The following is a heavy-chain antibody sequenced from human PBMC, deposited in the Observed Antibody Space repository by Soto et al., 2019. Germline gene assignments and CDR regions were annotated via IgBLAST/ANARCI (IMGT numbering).Heavy chain of an antibody. CDR3: EREGAVEVGANTFDS. CDR2: IKEDGSEK. V-gene: IGHV3-7*01. J-gene: IGHJ4*02. Sequence: PGGSLRLSCAASGFMFSRFWMNWVRQAPGKGLQWVASIKEDGSEKNYVASVKGRFTISRDNAKNSLYLQMNSLRAEDTALYYCEREGAVEVGANTFDSWGQGTLVTVYS. D-gene: IGHD1-26*01. CDR1: GFMFSRFW.